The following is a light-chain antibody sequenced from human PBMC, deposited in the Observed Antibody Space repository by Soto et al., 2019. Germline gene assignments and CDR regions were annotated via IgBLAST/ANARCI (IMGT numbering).Light chain of an antibody. CDR2: DAS. Sequence: DIQMTQSPSTLSASVGDRVTITCRASQSISSWLAWYQQKPGKAPKLLIYDASSLESGVPSRFSGSGSGTEFPLTISSLQPDDSATYYCQQYNSYSGYTFGQGTKLEIK. CDR1: QSISSW. CDR3: QQYNSYSGYT. V-gene: IGKV1-5*01. J-gene: IGKJ2*01.